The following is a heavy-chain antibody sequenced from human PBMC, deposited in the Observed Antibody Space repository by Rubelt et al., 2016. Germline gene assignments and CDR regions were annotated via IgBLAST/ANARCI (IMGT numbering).Heavy chain of an antibody. CDR1: GGSFSGYY. Sequence: QVQLQQWGAGLLKPSETLSLTCAVYGGSFSGYYWSWIRQPPGKGLEWIGYIYYSVSTNYNPSLKSRVTISVDTSRNQFSLKLSSVTAADTAVYYCARDRESYGMDVWGQGTTVTVSS. V-gene: IGHV4-34*11. J-gene: IGHJ6*02. D-gene: IGHD2/OR15-2a*01. CDR3: ARDRESYGMDV. CDR2: IYYSVST.